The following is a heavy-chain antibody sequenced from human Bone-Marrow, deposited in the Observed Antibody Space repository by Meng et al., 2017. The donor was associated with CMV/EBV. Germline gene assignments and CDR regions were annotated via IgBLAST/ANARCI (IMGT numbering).Heavy chain of an antibody. V-gene: IGHV4-61*01. D-gene: IGHD3-3*01. CDR1: GGSVSSGSYY. J-gene: IGHJ6*01. Sequence: SETLSLTCTVSGGSVSSGSYYWSWIRQPPGKGLEWIGYIYYSGSTYYNPSLKSRVTISVDTSKNQFSLKLSSVTAADTAVYYCARDFWSGYSHIYYYYYGMDVWGQGTTVTVSS. CDR3: ARDFWSGYSHIYYYYYGMDV. CDR2: IYYSGST.